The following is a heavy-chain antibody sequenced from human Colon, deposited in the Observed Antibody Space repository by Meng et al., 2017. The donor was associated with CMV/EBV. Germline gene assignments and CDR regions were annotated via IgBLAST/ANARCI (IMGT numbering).Heavy chain of an antibody. Sequence: PAVSLKISCAASGFTFTTFWMTWVRQAPGKGLEWVANIKEDGSGQWYEDSVKGRFTVSRDNAKNTLYLQLDSLRVEDTALYFCAKDRVPAQTNLRSDSFDLWGQGTLVTVSS. V-gene: IGHV3-7*03. CDR2: IKEDGSGQ. CDR3: AKDRVPAQTNLRSDSFDL. D-gene: IGHD2-2*01. CDR1: GFTFTTFW. J-gene: IGHJ3*01.